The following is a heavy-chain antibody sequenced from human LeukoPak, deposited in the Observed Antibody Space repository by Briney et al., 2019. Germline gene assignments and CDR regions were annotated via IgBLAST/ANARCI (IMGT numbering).Heavy chain of an antibody. Sequence: SETLSLTCTVSGGSISSSSYYWGWIRQPPGKGLGWIGSIYYSGSTYYNPSLKSRVTISVDTSKNQFSLKLSSVTAADTAVYYCARIDYTDYYYYYMDVWGKGTTVTVSS. D-gene: IGHD4-11*01. CDR3: ARIDYTDYYYYYMDV. CDR1: GGSISSSSYY. V-gene: IGHV4-39*07. CDR2: IYYSGST. J-gene: IGHJ6*03.